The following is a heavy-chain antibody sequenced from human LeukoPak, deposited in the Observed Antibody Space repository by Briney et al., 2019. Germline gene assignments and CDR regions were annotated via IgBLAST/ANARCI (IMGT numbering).Heavy chain of an antibody. Sequence: SETLSLTCTVSGTSVSSGGYYWSWIRQHPRKGLEWIGYIHFSDNTYYNPSLKSRLIMSLDTSKNQGSLKLISVTAADTAVYYCERGGLRLTLIRGIIPFDYWGLGTLVTVSS. CDR2: IHFSDNT. D-gene: IGHD3-10*01. CDR3: ERGGLRLTLIRGIIPFDY. J-gene: IGHJ4*02. CDR1: GTSVSSGGYY. V-gene: IGHV4-31*03.